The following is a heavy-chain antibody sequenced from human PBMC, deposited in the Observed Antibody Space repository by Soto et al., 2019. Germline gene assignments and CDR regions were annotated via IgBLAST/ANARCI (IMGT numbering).Heavy chain of an antibody. CDR2: IGTAGDT. V-gene: IGHV3-13*01. J-gene: IGHJ4*02. Sequence: EVQLVESGGGLVQPGGSQRLACAASGFTFSRYDMHWVRQGTGKGLEWVSTIGTAGDTYYRASVKGRFTISRENAKNSLYLQMNSLRAGDTAVYYCAMSLVGDTAFEYWGQGTLVTVSS. CDR1: GFTFSRYD. CDR3: AMSLVGDTAFEY. D-gene: IGHD1-26*01.